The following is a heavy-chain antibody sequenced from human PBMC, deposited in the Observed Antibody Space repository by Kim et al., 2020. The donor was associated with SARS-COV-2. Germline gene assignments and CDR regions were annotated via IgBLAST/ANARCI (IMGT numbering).Heavy chain of an antibody. CDR1: GFSLSTSGMC. D-gene: IGHD6-19*01. CDR2: IDWDDDK. J-gene: IGHJ3*02. V-gene: IGHV2-70*01. CDR3: ARTYKKTYSSGHDAFDI. Sequence: SGPTLVNPTQTLTLTCTFSGFSLSTSGMCVSWIRQPPGKALEWLALIDWDDDKYYSTSLKTRLTISKDTSKNQVVLTMTNMDPVDTATYYCARTYKKTYSSGHDAFDIWGQGTMVTVSS.